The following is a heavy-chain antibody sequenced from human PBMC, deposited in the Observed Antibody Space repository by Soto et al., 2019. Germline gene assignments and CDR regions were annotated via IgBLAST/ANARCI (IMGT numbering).Heavy chain of an antibody. CDR1: GGTFSSCA. Sequence: QVQLVQSGAEVKKPGSSVKVSCKASGGTFSSCAISWVRQAPGQGLEWMGGIIPIFGTANYAQKFQGRVTITADESTSTAYMELSSLRSEDTAVYYCAGYDILTGYKGDYYYYGMDVWGQGTTVTVSS. V-gene: IGHV1-69*01. D-gene: IGHD3-9*01. J-gene: IGHJ6*02. CDR2: IIPIFGTA. CDR3: AGYDILTGYKGDYYYYGMDV.